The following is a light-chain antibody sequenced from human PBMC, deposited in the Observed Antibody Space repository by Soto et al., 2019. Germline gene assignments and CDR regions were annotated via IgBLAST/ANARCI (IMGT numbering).Light chain of an antibody. J-gene: IGKJ5*01. CDR2: DAS. CDR1: QTVRSSY. CDR3: QQRSNWPSIT. Sequence: TQSPSTLSASEGDTVTVTCRASQTVRSSYLAWYQQKPGQGPSFLIYDASTRATGFPDRFSGSGSGTDFTLTISSLEPEDFAVYYCQQRSNWPSITFGHGTRLEIK. V-gene: IGKV3D-20*02.